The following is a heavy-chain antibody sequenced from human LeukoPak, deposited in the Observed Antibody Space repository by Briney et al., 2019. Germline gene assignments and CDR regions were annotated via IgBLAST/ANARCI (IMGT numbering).Heavy chain of an antibody. Sequence: PGGSLRLSCAASGFTFSGYSMSWVRQAPGKGLEWVANINQDGSEKYYVDSVKGRFTISRDNAKNSLYLQMNSLRVEDTAVYYCARIVWGTDYWGQGTLVTVSS. V-gene: IGHV3-7*04. CDR1: GFTFSGYS. J-gene: IGHJ4*02. CDR2: INQDGSEK. D-gene: IGHD3-16*01. CDR3: ARIVWGTDY.